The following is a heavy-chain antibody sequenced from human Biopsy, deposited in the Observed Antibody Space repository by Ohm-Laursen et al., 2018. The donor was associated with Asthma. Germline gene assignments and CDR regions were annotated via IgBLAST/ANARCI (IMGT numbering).Heavy chain of an antibody. CDR3: ARDLHPTNHLGELSEGFDY. V-gene: IGHV3-30-3*01. CDR1: GFTFSSYA. Sequence: SLRLSCTASGFTFSSYAMYWVRQAPGKGLEWVAVISYDGSNNYYADSVKGRFTISRDNSKHTLYLQMNSLRAEETAVYYCARDLHPTNHLGELSEGFDYWGQGTLVTVSS. J-gene: IGHJ4*02. D-gene: IGHD3-16*02. CDR2: ISYDGSNN.